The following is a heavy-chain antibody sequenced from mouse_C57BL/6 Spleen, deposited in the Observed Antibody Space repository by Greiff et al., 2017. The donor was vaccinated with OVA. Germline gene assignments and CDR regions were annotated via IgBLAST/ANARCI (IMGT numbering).Heavy chain of an antibody. CDR2: IRLKSDNYAT. CDR1: GFTFSNYW. J-gene: IGHJ2*01. CDR3: TAWSFDY. Sequence: DVKVEESGGGLVQPGGSMKLSCVASGFTFSNYWMNWVRQSPEKGLEWVAQIRLKSDNYATHYAESVKGRFTISRDDSKSSVYLQMNNLRAEDTGIYYCTAWSFDYWGQGTTRTVSS. V-gene: IGHV6-3*01.